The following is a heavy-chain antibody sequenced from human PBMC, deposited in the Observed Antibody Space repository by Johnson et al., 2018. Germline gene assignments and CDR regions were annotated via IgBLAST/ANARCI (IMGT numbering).Heavy chain of an antibody. CDR3: AKDNFGSGSPIDY. Sequence: VQLVESGGGLVQPGRSLKLSCVASGFKFDDYAMYWVRQPPGKGLEWVSGITWNSGRVGYADSVEGRFTISRYNAKNSLYLQMNSLTIEDTAFYYCAKDNFGSGSPIDYWGQGTVVTVSS. CDR2: ITWNSGRV. D-gene: IGHD3-10*01. V-gene: IGHV3-9*01. CDR1: GFKFDDYA. J-gene: IGHJ4*02.